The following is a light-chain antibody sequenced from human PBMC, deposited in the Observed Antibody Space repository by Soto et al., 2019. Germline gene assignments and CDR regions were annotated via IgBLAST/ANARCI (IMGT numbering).Light chain of an antibody. J-gene: IGKJ1*01. CDR2: ATS. Sequence: EIVMTQSPATLSVSPGERASLSCRASQSVSSNLAWYQQKPGQTPRLLLYATSTRATGIPARFSGSGSGTEFTLTISSLQSEDFAVYYCQQYGSSPPTFGQGTKVDIK. CDR3: QQYGSSPPT. V-gene: IGKV3-15*01. CDR1: QSVSSN.